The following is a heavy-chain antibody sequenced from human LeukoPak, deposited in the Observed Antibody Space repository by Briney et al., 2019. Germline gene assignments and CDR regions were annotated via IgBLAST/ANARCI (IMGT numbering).Heavy chain of an antibody. D-gene: IGHD5-24*01. J-gene: IGHJ6*02. Sequence: GGSLRLSCAASGFTFSSYWMSWVRQAPGKGLEWVANIKQDGSEKYYVDSVKGRFTISRDNAKNSLYLQMNSLRAEDTAVYYCAKEVEMAVVNYYGMDVWGQGTTVTVSS. V-gene: IGHV3-7*03. CDR2: IKQDGSEK. CDR3: AKEVEMAVVNYYGMDV. CDR1: GFTFSSYW.